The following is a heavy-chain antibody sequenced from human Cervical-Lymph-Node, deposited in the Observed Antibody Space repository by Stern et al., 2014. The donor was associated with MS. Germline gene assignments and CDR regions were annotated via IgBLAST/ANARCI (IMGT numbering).Heavy chain of an antibody. CDR2: VIPIFGTA. J-gene: IGHJ6*02. V-gene: IGHV1-69*01. D-gene: IGHD3-22*01. Sequence: QLVQSGAEVKKPGSSVKVSCKASGGTFSSYAISWVRQAPGQGLEWMVGVIPIFGTANYAQKFQGRVTITADESTSTAYMELSSLRSEDTAVYYCAREVGGSGSSYYYGMDVWGQGTTVTVSS. CDR1: GGTFSSYA. CDR3: AREVGGSGSSYYYGMDV.